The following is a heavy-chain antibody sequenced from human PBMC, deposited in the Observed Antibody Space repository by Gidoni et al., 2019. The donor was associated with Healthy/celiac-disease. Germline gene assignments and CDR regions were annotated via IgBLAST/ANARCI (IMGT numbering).Heavy chain of an antibody. CDR3: TSFTMVRGVIIKTAFDI. CDR1: GFTFGDYA. Sequence: EVQLVESGGGLVQPGRSLRLSCTASGFTFGDYAMSWVRQAPGKGLEWVGFIRSKAYGGTTEYAASVKGRFTISRDDSKSIAYLQMNSLKTEDTAVYYCTSFTMVRGVIIKTAFDIWGQGTMVTVSS. D-gene: IGHD3-10*01. CDR2: IRSKAYGGTT. J-gene: IGHJ3*02. V-gene: IGHV3-49*04.